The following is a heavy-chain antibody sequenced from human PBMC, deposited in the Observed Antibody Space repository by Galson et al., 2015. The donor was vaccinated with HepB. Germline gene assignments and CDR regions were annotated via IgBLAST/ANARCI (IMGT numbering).Heavy chain of an antibody. CDR3: ARLGHEGYHYYGMDV. V-gene: IGHV5-51*01. D-gene: IGHD2-2*01. CDR1: GYSFRNYR. Sequence: QSGAEVKKPGESLKISCKASGYSFRNYRIGWVRQMPGKGLECMGIIYPGDSETRYSPSFQGQVTLSDDKSTNTAYLQWSSLKASDTAMYYCARLGHEGYHYYGMDVWGQGTTVTVSS. J-gene: IGHJ6*02. CDR2: IYPGDSET.